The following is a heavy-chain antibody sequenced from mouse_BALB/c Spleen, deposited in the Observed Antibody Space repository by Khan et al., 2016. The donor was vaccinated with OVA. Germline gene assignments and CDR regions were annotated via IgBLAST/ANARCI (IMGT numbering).Heavy chain of an antibody. J-gene: IGHJ3*01. CDR2: ISSVAYSI. CDR3: VRRGFAY. CDR1: GFTFIDYG. V-gene: IGHV5-15*02. Sequence: EVELVESGGGLVQPGGSRKLSCAASGFTFIDYGMAWVRQTPGKGPEWIAFISSVAYSIYYADTVTGRFTISRENAKNTLYLEMSSLRSDDTAMYYCVRRGFAYWGQGTLVTVSA.